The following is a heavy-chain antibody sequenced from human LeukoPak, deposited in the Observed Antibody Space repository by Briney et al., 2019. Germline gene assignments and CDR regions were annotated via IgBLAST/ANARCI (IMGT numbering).Heavy chain of an antibody. Sequence: ASVKVSCKASGYTFTSYGISWVRQAPGQGPEWMGWISAYNGNTNYAQKLQGRVTMTTDTSTSTAYMELRSLRSDDTAVYYCARDRGHDYGDYAVGSWFDPWGQGTLVTVSS. CDR2: ISAYNGNT. CDR1: GYTFTSYG. V-gene: IGHV1-18*01. CDR3: ARDRGHDYGDYAVGSWFDP. J-gene: IGHJ5*02. D-gene: IGHD4-17*01.